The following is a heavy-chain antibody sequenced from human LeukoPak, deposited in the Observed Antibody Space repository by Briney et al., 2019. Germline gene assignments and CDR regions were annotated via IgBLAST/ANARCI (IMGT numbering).Heavy chain of an antibody. CDR1: GFIFSSYW. CDR2: INQDGSEK. CDR3: STTSVSSSYLRDY. Sequence: GESLRLSCAASGFIFSSYWMSWVRQAPGKGLEWVANINQDGSEKYYVDSVKGRFTISRDNAKNSLYLQMNSLRAEDTAVYYCSTTSVSSSYLRDYWGQGTLVTVSS. J-gene: IGHJ4*02. D-gene: IGHD3-22*01. V-gene: IGHV3-7*01.